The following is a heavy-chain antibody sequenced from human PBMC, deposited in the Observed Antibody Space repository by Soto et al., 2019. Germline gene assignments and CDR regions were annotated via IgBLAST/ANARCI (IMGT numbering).Heavy chain of an antibody. CDR1: GFTFSSYA. J-gene: IGHJ4*02. CDR2: ISGSGGST. V-gene: IGHV3-23*01. CDR3: AKEGGITMVRGVIITPDY. D-gene: IGHD3-10*01. Sequence: EVQLLESGGGLVQPGGSLRLSCAASGFTFSSYAMSWVRQAPGKGLEWVSAISGSGGSTYYADSVKGRFTISRDNSKNTLYLQMNSLRAEDTAVYYCAKEGGITMVRGVIITPDYWGQGTLVTVSS.